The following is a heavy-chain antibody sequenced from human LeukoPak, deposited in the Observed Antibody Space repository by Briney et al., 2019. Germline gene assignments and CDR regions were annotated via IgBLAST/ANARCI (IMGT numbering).Heavy chain of an antibody. J-gene: IGHJ6*02. CDR2: ISGSGGST. Sequence: PGGSLRLSCAASGFTFSSYAMSWVRQAPGKGLEWVSAISGSGGSTYYADSVKGRFTISRDNSKNTLYLQMNSLRAEDTAVYYCAKGPDYDFWSGYYDNYYYYGMGVWGQGTTVTVSS. V-gene: IGHV3-23*01. CDR3: AKGPDYDFWSGYYDNYYYYGMGV. D-gene: IGHD3-3*01. CDR1: GFTFSSYA.